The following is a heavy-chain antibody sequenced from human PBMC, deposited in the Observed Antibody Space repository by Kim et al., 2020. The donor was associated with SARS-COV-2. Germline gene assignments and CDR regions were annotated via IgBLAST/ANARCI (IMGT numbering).Heavy chain of an antibody. Sequence: ADSVKGRITISRDKSKNSLYLQMNSLRAEDTAVYYCAKGGLCGDYVRSDYWGQGTLVTVAS. J-gene: IGHJ4*02. CDR3: AKGGLCGDYVRSDY. D-gene: IGHD4-17*01. V-gene: IGHV3-30*02.